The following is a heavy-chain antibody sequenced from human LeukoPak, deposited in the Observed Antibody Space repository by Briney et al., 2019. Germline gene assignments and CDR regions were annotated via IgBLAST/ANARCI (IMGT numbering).Heavy chain of an antibody. V-gene: IGHV4-59*11. CDR2: ICYTRST. Sequence: SETLSLTCTVSGGSISAHCWSWIRQSPGEGLEWIGFICYTRSTNYNPSLNSRVTISLDRSKNQFSLNLRSVTAADTAGYYWAGESLDSDSSGYWGAKTSDFDYWGLGTLVTVSS. D-gene: IGHD3-22*01. J-gene: IGHJ4*02. CDR3: AGESLDSDSSGYWGAKTSDFDY. CDR1: GGSISAHC.